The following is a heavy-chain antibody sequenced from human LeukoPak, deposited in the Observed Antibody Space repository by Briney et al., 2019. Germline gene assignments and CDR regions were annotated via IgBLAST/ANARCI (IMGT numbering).Heavy chain of an antibody. J-gene: IGHJ4*02. D-gene: IGHD5-24*01. CDR1: GGSISSYY. V-gene: IGHV4-59*01. Sequence: SETLSLTCTVSGGSISSYYWSWIRQPPGKGLEWIGYIYYSGSTNYNPSLKSRVTISVDTSKNQFSLKLSSVTAADTAVYYCARDAVEMATIPVYWGQGTLVTVSS. CDR3: ARDAVEMATIPVY. CDR2: IYYSGST.